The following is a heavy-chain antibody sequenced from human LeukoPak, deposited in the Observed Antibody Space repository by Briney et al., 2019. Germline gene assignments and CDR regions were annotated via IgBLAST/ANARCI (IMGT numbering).Heavy chain of an antibody. J-gene: IGHJ4*02. CDR2: IQNDGSNE. Sequence: GALRLSCAASGFTFSSYGMHWVRQAPGKGLEWVAYIQNDGSNEQYADSVKGRFSISRDSSKNILYLQMNSLRAEDTAVYYCAKALGGLAAAGLWGQGTLVTVSS. CDR1: GFTFSSYG. CDR3: AKALGGLAAAGL. D-gene: IGHD6-13*01. V-gene: IGHV3-30*02.